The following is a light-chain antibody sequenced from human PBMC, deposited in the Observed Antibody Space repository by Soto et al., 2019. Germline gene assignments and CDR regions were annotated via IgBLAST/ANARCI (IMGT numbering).Light chain of an antibody. J-gene: IGLJ1*01. CDR2: DVS. CDR1: GSDVGRYDS. CDR3: TSYTRSSPYV. Sequence: QSALTQPASMSGSPGQSITISCTGSGSDVGRYDSVSWYRQYPGQAPKLMIYDVSNRPSGVSNRFSGSKSGNTASLTISGLQAEDEADYYCTSYTRSSPYVFGTGTMLTVL. V-gene: IGLV2-14*01.